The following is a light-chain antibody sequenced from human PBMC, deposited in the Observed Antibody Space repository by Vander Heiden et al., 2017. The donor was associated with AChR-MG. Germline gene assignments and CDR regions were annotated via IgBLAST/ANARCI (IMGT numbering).Light chain of an antibody. CDR1: QSSSSY. CDR3: QQSYRTPP. V-gene: IGKV1-39*01. Sequence: IQMTQSPSSLSASVGDRVTITCRASQSSSSYLNWYQQKPEKAPKLLIYAAASLQSGVPSRSSGSGSATDFTLTISRLQAEDVATYYCQQSYRTPPFGQGTKLEIK. J-gene: IGKJ2*01. CDR2: AAA.